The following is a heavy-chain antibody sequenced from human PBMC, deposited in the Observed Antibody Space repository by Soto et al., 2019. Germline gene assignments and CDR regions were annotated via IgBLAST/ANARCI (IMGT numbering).Heavy chain of an antibody. D-gene: IGHD3-22*01. Sequence: GGSLRLSCAASGFTFSSYWMHWVRQAPGKGLVWVSRMNSDGSSTSYADSVKGRFTISRDNAKNTLYLQMNSLRAEDTAVYYCARGADYYDSSGYRHAFDIWGQGTMVTVSS. J-gene: IGHJ3*02. CDR2: MNSDGSST. CDR3: ARGADYYDSSGYRHAFDI. V-gene: IGHV3-74*01. CDR1: GFTFSSYW.